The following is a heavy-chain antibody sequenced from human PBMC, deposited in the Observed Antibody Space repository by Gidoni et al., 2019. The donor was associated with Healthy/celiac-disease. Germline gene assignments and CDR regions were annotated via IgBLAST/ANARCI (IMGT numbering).Heavy chain of an antibody. CDR3: ARDRSDYGMDV. Sequence: QVQLQQWGAGLLKLSETLSLTCAVYGGSFSGYYWSWIRQPPGKGLEWIGEINHSGSTNYNPSLKSRVTISVDTSKNQFSLKLSSVTAADTAVYYCARDRSDYGMDVWGQGTTVTVSS. D-gene: IGHD3-3*01. CDR2: INHSGST. J-gene: IGHJ6*02. CDR1: GGSFSGYY. V-gene: IGHV4-34*01.